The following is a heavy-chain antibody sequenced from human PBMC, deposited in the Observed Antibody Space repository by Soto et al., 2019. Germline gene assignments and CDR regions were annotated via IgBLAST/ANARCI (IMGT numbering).Heavy chain of an antibody. V-gene: IGHV3-48*02. CDR1: GFTFSSYS. D-gene: IGHD3-22*01. J-gene: IGHJ6*02. CDR3: ARKNTYYYDSSGRMDV. Sequence: GGSLILSCAASGFTFSSYSMNWVRQAPGKGLEWVSYISSSSTIYYADSVKGRFTISRDNAKNSLYLQMNSLRDEDTAVYYCARKNTYYYDSSGRMDVWGQGTTVTVSS. CDR2: ISSSSTI.